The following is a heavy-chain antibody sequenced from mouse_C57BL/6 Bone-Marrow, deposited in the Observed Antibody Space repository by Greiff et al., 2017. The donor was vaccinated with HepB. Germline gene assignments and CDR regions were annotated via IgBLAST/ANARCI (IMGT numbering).Heavy chain of an antibody. V-gene: IGHV1-15*01. Sequence: LVESGAELVRPGASVTLSCKASGYTFTDYEMHWVKQTPVHGLEWIGAIDPETGGTAYNQKFKGKAILTADKSSSTAYMERRSLTSEDSAVYYCTRSRRIWYFDVWGTGTTVTVSS. CDR1: GYTFTDYE. CDR3: TRSRRIWYFDV. CDR2: IDPETGGT. J-gene: IGHJ1*03.